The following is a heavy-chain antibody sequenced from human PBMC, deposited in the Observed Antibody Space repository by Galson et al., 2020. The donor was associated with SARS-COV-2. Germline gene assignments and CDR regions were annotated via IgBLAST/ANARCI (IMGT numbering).Heavy chain of an antibody. CDR2: INYSGST. V-gene: IGHV4-59*11. D-gene: IGHD4-17*01. CDR1: GGSISSHY. CDR3: ARVGYGDRFDY. Sequence: SETLSLTCIVSGGSISSHYWSWIRQPPGKGLEWIGYINYSGSTTYNPSLKSRVTISVDTSKNQFSLKVSSVTAADTAVYYCARVGYGDRFDYWGQGTLVTVSS. J-gene: IGHJ4*02.